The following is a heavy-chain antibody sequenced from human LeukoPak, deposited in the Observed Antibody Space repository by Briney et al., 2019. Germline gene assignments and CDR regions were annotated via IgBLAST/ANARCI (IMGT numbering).Heavy chain of an antibody. D-gene: IGHD6-6*01. CDR2: IIPIFGTA. V-gene: IGHV1-69*05. CDR1: GGTFSSYA. J-gene: IGHJ4*02. Sequence: SVKVSCKASGGTFSSYAISWVRQAPGQGLEWMGGIIPIFGTANYAQKFQGRVTITTDESTSTAYMELSSLRSEDTAVYYCATPPPFQYSSSFFDYWGQGTLVTASS. CDR3: ATPPPFQYSSSFFDY.